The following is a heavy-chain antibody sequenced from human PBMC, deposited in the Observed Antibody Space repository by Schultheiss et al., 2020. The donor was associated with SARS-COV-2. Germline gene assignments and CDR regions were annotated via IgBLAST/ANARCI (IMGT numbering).Heavy chain of an antibody. Sequence: GESLKISCAASGFTFSSYAMNWVRQAPGKGLEWVSSISSSSSYIYYADSVKGRFTISRDNAKNSLYLQMNSLRAEDTAVYYCAKVITMIVVSRSDAFDIWGQGTMVTVSS. D-gene: IGHD3-22*01. CDR2: ISSSSSYI. J-gene: IGHJ3*02. V-gene: IGHV3-21*04. CDR3: AKVITMIVVSRSDAFDI. CDR1: GFTFSSYA.